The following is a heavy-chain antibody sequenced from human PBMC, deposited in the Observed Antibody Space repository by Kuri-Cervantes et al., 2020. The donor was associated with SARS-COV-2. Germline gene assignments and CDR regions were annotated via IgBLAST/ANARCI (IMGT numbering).Heavy chain of an antibody. J-gene: IGHJ4*02. CDR3: VRDGDHWNFDY. CDR2: IKQDGSEK. D-gene: IGHD1-1*01. V-gene: IGHV3-7*01. CDR1: GFTFSDYY. Sequence: GESLKISCAASGFTFSDYYMSWIRQAPGKGLEWVAKIKQDGSEKYYVDSVKGRFTISRDNAKNSLYLQMNSLRAEDTAVYYCVRDGDHWNFDYWGQGTLVTVSS.